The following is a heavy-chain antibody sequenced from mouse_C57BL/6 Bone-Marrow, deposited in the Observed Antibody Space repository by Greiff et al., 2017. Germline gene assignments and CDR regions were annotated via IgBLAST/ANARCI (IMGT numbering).Heavy chain of an antibody. CDR2: IYPGSGST. D-gene: IGHD1-1*01. Sequence: QVQLQQPGAELVKPGASVKMSCKASGYTFTSYWITWVKQRPGQGLVWIGDIYPGSGSTNYNEKFKSKATLTVDTSSSTAYMQLSRLTSEDSAVYYCARRDYYYGSSYAMDYWGQGTSVTVSS. CDR1: GYTFTSYW. J-gene: IGHJ4*01. CDR3: ARRDYYYGSSYAMDY. V-gene: IGHV1-55*01.